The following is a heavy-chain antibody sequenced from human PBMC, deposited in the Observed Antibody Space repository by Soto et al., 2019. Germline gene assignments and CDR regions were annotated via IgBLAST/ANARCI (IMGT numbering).Heavy chain of an antibody. CDR2: IYDTGST. J-gene: IGHJ5*02. D-gene: IGHD3-9*01. CDR3: ARCPIDHNWFDP. CDR1: GSDITTYY. Sequence: SAPLSITCSFSGSDITTYYWSWLRQSPGKGLEWIGHIYDTGSTSYNPSLKSRVTISVDTSNKQFSLRLSAVTAADTAVYYCARCPIDHNWFDPWGQGTLVTVSS. V-gene: IGHV4-59*01.